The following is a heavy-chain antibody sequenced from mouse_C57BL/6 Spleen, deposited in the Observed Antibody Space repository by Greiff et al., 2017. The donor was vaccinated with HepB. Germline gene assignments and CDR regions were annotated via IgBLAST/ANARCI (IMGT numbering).Heavy chain of an antibody. CDR3: ARDDYDYDRAWFAY. D-gene: IGHD2-4*01. V-gene: IGHV3-6*01. CDR1: GYSITRGYY. J-gene: IGHJ3*01. Sequence: EVKVEESGPGLVKPSQSLSLTCSVTGYSITRGYYWNWIRQFPGNKLEWMRYISYYGSNNYNPALKNRISITRDTSKNQFFLKLNSVTTEDTATYYCARDDYDYDRAWFAYWGQGTLVTVSA. CDR2: ISYYGSN.